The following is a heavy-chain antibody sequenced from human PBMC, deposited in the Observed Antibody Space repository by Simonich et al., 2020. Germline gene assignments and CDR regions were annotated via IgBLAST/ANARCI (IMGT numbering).Heavy chain of an antibody. Sequence: EVKLVQSGAEVKKLGESLKISCKGSGYSFTSYWIGWGRQMPGKGLEVSGNIYPGDSDPIYSPSFPCQVTISADKSISTAYLQWSSLKASDTAMYYCARQLNDFDIWGQGTMVTVSS. CDR2: IYPGDSDP. V-gene: IGHV5-51*01. D-gene: IGHD1-1*01. CDR3: ARQLNDFDI. CDR1: GYSFTSYW. J-gene: IGHJ3*02.